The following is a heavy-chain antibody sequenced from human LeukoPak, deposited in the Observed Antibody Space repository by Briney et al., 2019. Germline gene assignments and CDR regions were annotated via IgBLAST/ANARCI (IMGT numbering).Heavy chain of an antibody. D-gene: IGHD3-10*02. CDR2: ISGSAVST. Sequence: PGGSLRLSCTASGFTFNNFAMSWVRQAPGKGLEWVSGISGSAVSTFYADSVKGRFTISRDNSKNTLYLQMNSLRAEDTAVYYCAKGVPGFDYWGQGTLVTVSS. J-gene: IGHJ4*02. CDR3: AKGVPGFDY. CDR1: GFTFNNFA. V-gene: IGHV3-23*01.